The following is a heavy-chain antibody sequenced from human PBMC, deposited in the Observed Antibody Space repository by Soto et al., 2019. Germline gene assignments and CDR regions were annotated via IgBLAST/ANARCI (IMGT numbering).Heavy chain of an antibody. V-gene: IGHV1-69*01. CDR2: IIPILEAT. CDR3: ATSYCGNECQPNRAFYYFGWDV. CDR1: GGTFSDFT. D-gene: IGHD2-21*01. J-gene: IGHJ6*02. Sequence: QVQLVQSGAEVRKPGSSVKVSCRASGGTFSDFTVTWVRQAPGQGLEWMGGIIPILEATKYAQTFQDRVTFTADESPRTVFMELSSLRSADKAVYFCATSYCGNECQPNRAFYYFGWDVWGPGTRVTVSS.